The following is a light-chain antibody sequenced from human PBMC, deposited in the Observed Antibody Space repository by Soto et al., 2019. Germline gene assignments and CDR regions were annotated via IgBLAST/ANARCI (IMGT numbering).Light chain of an antibody. CDR2: AAS. J-gene: IGKJ3*01. Sequence: DIQMTQSPSSLSASVGDRVTITCRASQDIRDYLVWYQQRPGKVPSLLIYAASTLQSGVPSRFSGSGFGTDFTLTIISLQSEDVATYYCQKYGGAPYTFGPGTKVDLK. CDR3: QKYGGAPYT. CDR1: QDIRDY. V-gene: IGKV1-27*01.